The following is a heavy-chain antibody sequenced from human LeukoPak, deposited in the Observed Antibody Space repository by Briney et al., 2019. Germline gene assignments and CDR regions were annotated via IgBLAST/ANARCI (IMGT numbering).Heavy chain of an antibody. D-gene: IGHD5-18*01. V-gene: IGHV4-59*08. CDR3: ARPYGYSYGTYYYYGMDV. J-gene: IGHJ6*02. CDR1: GGSISSYY. Sequence: PSETLSPTCTVSGGSISSYYWSWIRQPPGKGLEWIGYIYYSGSTNYNPSLKSRVTISVDTSKNQFSLKLSSVTAADTAVYYCARPYGYSYGTYYYYGMDVWGQGTTVTVSS. CDR2: IYYSGST.